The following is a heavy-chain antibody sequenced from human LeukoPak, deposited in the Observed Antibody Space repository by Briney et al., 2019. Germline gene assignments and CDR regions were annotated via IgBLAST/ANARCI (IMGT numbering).Heavy chain of an antibody. J-gene: IGHJ4*02. D-gene: IGHD6-13*01. V-gene: IGHV3-30*18. CDR3: AKKYSSSWYGSWDYFDY. CDR2: ISYDGSNK. CDR1: GFTFSSYG. Sequence: GRSLRLSCAASGFTFSSYGMHWVRQAPGKGLEWVAVISYDGSNKYYADSVKGRFTISRDNSKNTLYLRMNSLRAEDTAVYYCAKKYSSSWYGSWDYFDYWGQGTLVTVSS.